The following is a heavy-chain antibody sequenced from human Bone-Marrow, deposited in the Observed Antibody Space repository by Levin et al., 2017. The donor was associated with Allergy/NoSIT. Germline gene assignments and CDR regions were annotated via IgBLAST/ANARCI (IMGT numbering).Heavy chain of an antibody. CDR2: ITGSGTNT. V-gene: IGHV3-23*01. D-gene: IGHD6-19*01. CDR3: AKDSPVVRGNGWSGNCVDR. CDR1: GFTFSSNA. Sequence: GGSLRLSCVASGFTFSSNAMAWVRQAPGKGLEWVSTITGSGTNTYYADSVKGRFTISRDNSKNTLFLQMDSLRAEDTAIYYCAKDSPVVRGNGWSGNCVDRWGQGTLVTVSS. J-gene: IGHJ5*02.